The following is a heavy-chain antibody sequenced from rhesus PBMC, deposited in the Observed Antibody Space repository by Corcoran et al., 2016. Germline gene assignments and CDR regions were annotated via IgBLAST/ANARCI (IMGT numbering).Heavy chain of an antibody. CDR3: ARGGGLATGLPIFDY. J-gene: IGHJ4*01. Sequence: QVQLQESGPAVVKPSETRSLTCAVPGGSISSSNWWSWIRQSPGKGLGWIGGTYGSGGHTESTPSLRSRLTISLVTSPSQFSLKLSSVTAADTAVYYCARGGGLATGLPIFDYWGQGVLVTVSS. CDR1: GGSISSSNW. V-gene: IGHV4-93*02. D-gene: IGHD5-36*02. CDR2: TYGSGGHT.